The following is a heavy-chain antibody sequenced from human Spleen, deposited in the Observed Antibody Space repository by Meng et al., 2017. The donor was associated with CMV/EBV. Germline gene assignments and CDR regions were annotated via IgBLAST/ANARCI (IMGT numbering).Heavy chain of an antibody. D-gene: IGHD3-3*01. CDR1: GASISGYY. J-gene: IGHJ4*02. V-gene: IGHV4-59*01. CDR2: IYYSGST. Sequence: SETLSLTCTVSGASISGYYWTWIRQPPGKGLEWIGYIYYSGSTDYNPSLKSRVTMSVDTSKNQFSLKLSSVTAADTAVYYCARSIWSSFFDYWGQGTLVTVSS. CDR3: ARSIWSSFFDY.